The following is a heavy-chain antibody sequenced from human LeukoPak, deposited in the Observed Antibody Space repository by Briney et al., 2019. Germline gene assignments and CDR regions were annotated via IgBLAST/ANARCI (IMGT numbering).Heavy chain of an antibody. CDR2: IYSTGST. Sequence: PSETLSLTCTVSGASLYSGDYYWGWIRLPPGKGLEWIGYIYSTGSTYYNPSLKSRITLSVDTSKNKFSLKLSSVTAADTAVYYCSRCILQDVPWFDHWGQGTLVTVSS. CDR1: GASLYSGDYY. V-gene: IGHV4-30-4*01. J-gene: IGHJ5*02. D-gene: IGHD4-11*01. CDR3: SRCILQDVPWFDH.